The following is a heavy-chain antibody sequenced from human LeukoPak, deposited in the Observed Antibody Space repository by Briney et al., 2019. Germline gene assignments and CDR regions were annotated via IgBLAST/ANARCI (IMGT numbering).Heavy chain of an antibody. V-gene: IGHV4-59*01. D-gene: IGHD2-15*01. CDR3: ARVGCSGGSCYPDY. CDR1: GASISTSY. J-gene: IGHJ4*02. Sequence: ASETLSLTCTVSGASISTSYWYWIRQPPGKGLEWIGYIHYSGDINYNPSLKSQVTISAYTSKNQLSLKLSSVTAADTAVYYCARVGCSGGSCYPDYWGQGTLVTVFS. CDR2: IHYSGDI.